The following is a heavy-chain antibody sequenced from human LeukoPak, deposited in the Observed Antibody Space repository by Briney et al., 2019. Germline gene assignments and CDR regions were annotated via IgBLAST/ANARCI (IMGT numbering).Heavy chain of an antibody. CDR2: ISAYNGNT. J-gene: IGHJ4*02. Sequence: ALVKVSCKASGYTFTSYGISWVRQAPGQGLEWMGWISAYNGNTNYAQKLQGRVTMTTDTSTSTAYMELRSLRSDDTAVYYCARVGTYYGDYVEYDYWGQGTLVTVSS. D-gene: IGHD4-17*01. CDR3: ARVGTYYGDYVEYDY. CDR1: GYTFTSYG. V-gene: IGHV1-18*01.